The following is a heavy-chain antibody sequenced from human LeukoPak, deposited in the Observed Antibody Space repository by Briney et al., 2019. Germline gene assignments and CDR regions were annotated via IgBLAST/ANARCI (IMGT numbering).Heavy chain of an antibody. CDR3: ASLTRESTPRGNGDFWSGYSDN. J-gene: IGHJ4*02. Sequence: PSETLSLTCTVSGGSISSYYWTWIRQPPGKGLEWIGYIYNSESTNYNPSLKSRVTISVDTSKTQFSLKLSSVTAADTAVYYCASLTRESTPRGNGDFWSGYSDNWGQEKLVTVSS. CDR2: IYNSEST. V-gene: IGHV4-59*01. CDR1: GGSISSYY. D-gene: IGHD3-3*01.